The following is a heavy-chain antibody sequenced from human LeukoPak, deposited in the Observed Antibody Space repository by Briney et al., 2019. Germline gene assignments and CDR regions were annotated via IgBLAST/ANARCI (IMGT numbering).Heavy chain of an antibody. V-gene: IGHV3-66*02. J-gene: IGHJ6*03. D-gene: IGHD3-9*01. CDR3: ASPNAKNYNIWTGYLEGGIYYYYMDV. Sequence: GGSLRLSCAASGFTVSSNYMSWVRQAPGKGLEWVSVVYSGGSAYYADSVKGRFTISRDNSKNTLYLQMNSLRAEDTAVYYCASPNAKNYNIWTGYLEGGIYYYYMDVWGKGTTVTVSS. CDR1: GFTVSSNY. CDR2: VYSGGSA.